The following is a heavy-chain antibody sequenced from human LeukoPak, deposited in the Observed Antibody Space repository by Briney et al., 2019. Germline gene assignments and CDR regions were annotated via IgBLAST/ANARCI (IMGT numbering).Heavy chain of an antibody. D-gene: IGHD2-2*02. CDR1: GYTFTSYY. J-gene: IGHJ5*02. Sequence: GASVKVSCKASGYTFTSYYMHWVRQAPGQGLEWMGIINPSGGSTSYAQKFQGRVTITADKSTSTAYMELSSLRSEDTAVYYCARELDIVVVPAAIAWFDPWGQGTLVTVSS. CDR2: INPSGGST. CDR3: ARELDIVVVPAAIAWFDP. V-gene: IGHV1-46*01.